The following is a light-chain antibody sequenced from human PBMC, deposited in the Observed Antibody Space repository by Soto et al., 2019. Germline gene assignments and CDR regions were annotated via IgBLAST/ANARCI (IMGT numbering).Light chain of an antibody. V-gene: IGKV3-15*01. CDR1: QSVSSS. CDR3: QQYKNWPL. CDR2: GAS. J-gene: IGKJ5*01. Sequence: EIVLTQSPGTLFLSPGERATLSCRASQSVSSSFLAWYQQKPGQAPRLLLYGASTRATGIPVRFSGSGFGTEFTLTISSLQSEDFAVYYCQQYKNWPLFGQGTRLEI.